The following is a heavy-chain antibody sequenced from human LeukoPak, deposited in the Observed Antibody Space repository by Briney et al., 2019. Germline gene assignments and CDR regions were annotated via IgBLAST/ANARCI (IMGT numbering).Heavy chain of an antibody. D-gene: IGHD6-13*01. V-gene: IGHV3-30*03. CDR3: ARVYTSTWYLGYLHMDV. J-gene: IGHJ6*03. Sequence: PGRSLRLSCAASGFTFSSYGMHWVRQAPGKGLEWVAVISYDGSNKYYADSVKGRFTISRDIDKKSLYLQMNSLRVEDTAVYYCARVYTSTWYLGYLHMDVWGKGTTVTVSS. CDR2: ISYDGSNK. CDR1: GFTFSSYG.